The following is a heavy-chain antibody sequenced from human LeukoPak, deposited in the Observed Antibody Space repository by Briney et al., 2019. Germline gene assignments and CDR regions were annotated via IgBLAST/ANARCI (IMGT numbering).Heavy chain of an antibody. Sequence: GGSLRLSCAASGFTFSSYWMHWVRQAPGKGLVWVSRITSDGRSTSYADSVKGRFTMSRDNAENTLYLQMNRLRVEDTAVYYCSYGAPTTSDYWGQGTLVTVSS. CDR3: SYGAPTTSDY. V-gene: IGHV3-74*01. D-gene: IGHD2/OR15-2a*01. CDR2: ITSDGRST. J-gene: IGHJ4*02. CDR1: GFTFSSYW.